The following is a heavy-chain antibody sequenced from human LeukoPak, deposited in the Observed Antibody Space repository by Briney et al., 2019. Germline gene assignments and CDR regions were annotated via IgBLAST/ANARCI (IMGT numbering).Heavy chain of an antibody. CDR2: INHSGSI. CDR3: ARTNSGSYLAAYYYYYGMDV. V-gene: IGHV4-34*01. D-gene: IGHD1-26*01. CDR1: GGSFSGYY. Sequence: SETLSLTCAVYGGSFSGYYWSWIRQPPGKGLEWIGEINHSGSINYNPSLKSRVTISVDTSKNQFSLKLSSVTAADTAVYYCARTNSGSYLAAYYYYYGMDVWGQGTTVTVSS. J-gene: IGHJ6*02.